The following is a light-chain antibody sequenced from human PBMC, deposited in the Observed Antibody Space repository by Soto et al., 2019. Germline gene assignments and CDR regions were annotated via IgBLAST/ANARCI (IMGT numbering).Light chain of an antibody. Sequence: QSVLTQPASVSGSPGQSITISCTGSGSDVGAYNYVSWYQQHPDKAPKLLIFEVTNRPSRVSDRFSGSKSGNTASLTISSLQAEDEADYYCSSYTSSSTPVVFGGGTQLTVL. CDR2: EVT. J-gene: IGLJ2*01. V-gene: IGLV2-14*01. CDR1: GSDVGAYNY. CDR3: SSYTSSSTPVV.